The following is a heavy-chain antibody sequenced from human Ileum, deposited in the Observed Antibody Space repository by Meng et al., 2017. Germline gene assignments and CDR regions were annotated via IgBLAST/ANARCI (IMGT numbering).Heavy chain of an antibody. Sequence: VSLVAPGCGLRAPGVSLRPSGAASGFTFTAHGMTGVRQGPGKGLVWVSRINPDGSDPTYADSVKGRFTISRDNAKNTVYLQMNSLRAEVTALYYCTNDRLNHWGQGALVTVSS. CDR3: TNDRLNH. D-gene: IGHD1-1*01. V-gene: IGHV3-74*02. CDR2: INPDGSDP. CDR1: GFTFTAHG. J-gene: IGHJ1*01.